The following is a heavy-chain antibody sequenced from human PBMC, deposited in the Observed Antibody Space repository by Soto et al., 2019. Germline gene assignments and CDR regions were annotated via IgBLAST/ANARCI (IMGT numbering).Heavy chain of an antibody. CDR2: VIPILGMA. CDR1: GGTFSSYS. Sequence: QVQLVQSGAEVKKPGSSVKVSCEASGGTFSSYSFSWVRQAPGQGLEWMGRVIPILGMANYAQKFQGRVTVTADKATSADYREMSGLSSEDAAVYSGARGGAVVVPGAVDRHNWFDPWGQGTLVTVSS. V-gene: IGHV1-69*02. D-gene: IGHD2-2*01. J-gene: IGHJ5*02. CDR3: ARGGAVVVPGAVDRHNWFDP.